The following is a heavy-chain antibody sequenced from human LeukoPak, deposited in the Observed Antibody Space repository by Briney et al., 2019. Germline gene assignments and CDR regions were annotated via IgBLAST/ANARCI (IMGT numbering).Heavy chain of an antibody. CDR3: ARARLPSIAAAGSWWFDP. Sequence: GGSLRLSCAASGFTFSGYWMSWVRQAPGKGLEWVANIKQDGSEKYYVDSVKGRFTISRDNAKNSLYLQMNSLRAEDTAVYYCARARLPSIAAAGSWWFDPWGQGTLVTVSS. D-gene: IGHD6-13*01. V-gene: IGHV3-7*03. CDR1: GFTFSGYW. CDR2: IKQDGSEK. J-gene: IGHJ5*02.